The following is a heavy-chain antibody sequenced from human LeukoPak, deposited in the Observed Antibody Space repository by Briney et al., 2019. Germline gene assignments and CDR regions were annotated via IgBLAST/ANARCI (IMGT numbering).Heavy chain of an antibody. CDR1: GGTFSSYA. Sequence: ASVKVSCKASGGTFSSYAISWVRQAPGQGLEWMGGIIPIFGTANYARRFQGRVTITTDESTSTAYMELSSLRSEDTAVYYCASGSSGRYNWFDPWGQGTLVTVSS. D-gene: IGHD3-22*01. CDR2: IIPIFGTA. CDR3: ASGSSGRYNWFDP. J-gene: IGHJ5*02. V-gene: IGHV1-69*05.